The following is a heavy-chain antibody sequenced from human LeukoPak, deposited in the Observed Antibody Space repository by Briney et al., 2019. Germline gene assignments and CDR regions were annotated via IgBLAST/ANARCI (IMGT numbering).Heavy chain of an antibody. D-gene: IGHD3-10*01. CDR3: ARGMRLVRGLMFDY. CDR2: ISSSGSTM. Sequence: PGGSLRLSCAASGFTFSSYAMSWVRQAQGTGLEWISYISSSGSTMYYADSVKGHFTTSRDNVKNSLYLQMNSLRAEDTAVYYCARGMRLVRGLMFDYWGQGTLVTVSS. V-gene: IGHV3-48*03. CDR1: GFTFSSYA. J-gene: IGHJ4*02.